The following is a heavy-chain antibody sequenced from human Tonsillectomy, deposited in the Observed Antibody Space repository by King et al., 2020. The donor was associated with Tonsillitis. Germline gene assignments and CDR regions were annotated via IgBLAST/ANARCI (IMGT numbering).Heavy chain of an antibody. CDR1: GGSISSYY. CDR3: ARPLRAVAHRLYGMDV. D-gene: IGHD6-19*01. Sequence: VQLQESGPGLVKPSETLSLTCTVSGGSISSYYWSWIRQPPGKGLEWIGYIYYSGSTNYNPSLKSRVTISVDTSKNQLPLKLSSVTAADTAVYYCARPLRAVAHRLYGMDVWGQGTTVTVSS. CDR2: IYYSGST. V-gene: IGHV4-59*08. J-gene: IGHJ6*02.